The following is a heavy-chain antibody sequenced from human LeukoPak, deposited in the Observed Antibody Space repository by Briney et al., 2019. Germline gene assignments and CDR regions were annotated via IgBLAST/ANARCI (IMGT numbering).Heavy chain of an antibody. D-gene: IGHD2-21*02. CDR3: ARESNLCGGDCSDY. CDR2: ISAYNGNT. Sequence: GASVKVSCKASGFTFTSSAVQWVRQARGQRLEWMGWISAYNGNTNYAQKLQGRVTMTTDTSTSTAYMELRSLRSDDTAVYYCARESNLCGGDCSDYWGQGTLVTVSS. CDR1: GFTFTSSA. V-gene: IGHV1-18*01. J-gene: IGHJ4*02.